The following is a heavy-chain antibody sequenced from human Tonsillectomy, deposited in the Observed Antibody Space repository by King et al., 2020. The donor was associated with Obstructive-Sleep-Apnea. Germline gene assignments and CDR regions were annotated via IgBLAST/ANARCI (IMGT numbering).Heavy chain of an antibody. CDR1: GGAITSSNC. J-gene: IGHJ4*02. Sequence: QLQESVPGLVKPSGALSLTCAVSGGAITSSNCWSLVCQPPGKGLGGIGESDPSGRTNYNPSLNSRVTISVVKAKNQFSLKLSSVTAADTAVYYCARKTTVTRYFDYWGQGTLVTVSS. D-gene: IGHD4-17*01. CDR3: ARKTTVTRYFDY. V-gene: IGHV4-4*02. CDR2: SDPSGRT.